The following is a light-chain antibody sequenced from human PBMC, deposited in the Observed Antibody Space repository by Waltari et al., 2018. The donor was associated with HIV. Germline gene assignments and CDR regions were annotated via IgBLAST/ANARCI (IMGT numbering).Light chain of an antibody. Sequence: SVLTQPPSTSGTPGQKVTISCSGSTSNIGSKFVYWYQQFPGTAPKLLTYRNHGRPSGVPDRFSGSKSGISASLAITGLRSEDEADYYCAAWDVSLSGWVFGGGTKLTVL. CDR2: RNH. V-gene: IGLV1-47*01. CDR1: TSNIGSKF. J-gene: IGLJ3*02. CDR3: AAWDVSLSGWV.